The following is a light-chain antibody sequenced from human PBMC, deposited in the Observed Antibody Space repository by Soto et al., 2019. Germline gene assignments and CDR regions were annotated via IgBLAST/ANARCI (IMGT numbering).Light chain of an antibody. V-gene: IGLV2-14*01. CDR3: SSYTSSSTRV. CDR1: SSDVGGYSY. Sequence: QSVLTQPASVSGSPGQSITISCTGTSSDVGGYSYVSWYQQHPGKAPKLMIYEVSNRPSGVSNRFSGSKSDNTASLTISGLQAEDEADYYCSSYTSSSTRVFGTGTKLTVL. CDR2: EVS. J-gene: IGLJ1*01.